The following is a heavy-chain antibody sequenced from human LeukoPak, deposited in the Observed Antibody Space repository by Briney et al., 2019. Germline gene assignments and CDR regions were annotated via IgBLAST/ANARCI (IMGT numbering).Heavy chain of an antibody. CDR1: GGSISSSSYY. CDR2: IYYSGST. D-gene: IGHD3-22*01. Sequence: PSETLSLTCTVSGGSISSSSYYWGWIRQPPGKGLEWIGSIYYSGSTYYNPSLKSRVTISVDTSKNQFSLKLSSVTAADTAVYYCARVPTTPYDSSGYYRRQYYFDYWGQGTLVTVSS. J-gene: IGHJ4*02. CDR3: ARVPTTPYDSSGYYRRQYYFDY. V-gene: IGHV4-39*07.